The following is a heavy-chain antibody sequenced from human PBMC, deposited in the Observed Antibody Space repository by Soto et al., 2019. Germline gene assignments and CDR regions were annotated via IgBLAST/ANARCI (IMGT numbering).Heavy chain of an antibody. V-gene: IGHV4-31*03. D-gene: IGHD5-12*01. J-gene: IGHJ3*02. Sequence: SETLSLTCTVSGGSISSGGYDWSWIPQHPGKSLEWIGYIYYSGSTYYIPSLKSRVTISVDTSKNQFSLKLSSVTAADTAVYYCARMWMDIVATSKESGSDDAFDIWGQGTMVTVSS. CDR1: GGSISSGGYD. CDR3: ARMWMDIVATSKESGSDDAFDI. CDR2: IYYSGST.